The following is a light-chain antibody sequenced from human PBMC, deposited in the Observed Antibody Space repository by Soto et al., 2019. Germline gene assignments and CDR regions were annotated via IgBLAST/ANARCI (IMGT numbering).Light chain of an antibody. Sequence: IQMTQSPSTLSASVGDRVTITCRASQSVSSWLAWYQQKPGKVPKLLIYDASTLESGVPSTFGGSGSGTEFTLTISSLQPEDFATYFCQQYNPYTWTFGHGTKVEIK. V-gene: IGKV1-5*01. CDR1: QSVSSW. CDR2: DAS. CDR3: QQYNPYTWT. J-gene: IGKJ1*01.